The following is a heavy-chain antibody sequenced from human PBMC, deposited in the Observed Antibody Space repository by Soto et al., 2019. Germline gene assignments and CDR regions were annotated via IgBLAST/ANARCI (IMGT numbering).Heavy chain of an antibody. J-gene: IGHJ3*02. CDR2: ISSSSSYI. CDR1: GFTFSSYS. D-gene: IGHD2-2*01. V-gene: IGHV3-21*01. Sequence: GGSLRLSCAASGFTFSSYSMNWVRQAPGKGLEWVSSISSSSSYIYYADSVKGRFTISRDNAKNPLYLQMNSLRAEDTAVYYCARARTVVPAAIWAFDIWGQGTMVTVSS. CDR3: ARARTVVPAAIWAFDI.